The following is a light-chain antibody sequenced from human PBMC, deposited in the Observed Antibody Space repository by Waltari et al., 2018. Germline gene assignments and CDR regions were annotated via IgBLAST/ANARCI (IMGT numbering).Light chain of an antibody. J-gene: IGKJ1*01. CDR1: QNIINY. Sequence: DIQMTQSPSSLSASVGDRVTITCPASQNIINYLNWYQQIPGKAAKILIYTASSLKNGVPSRFSGSGSGTDFTLTISSLQPEDFATYYCQQSYNLPRTFGQGTKVEIK. CDR3: QQSYNLPRT. CDR2: TAS. V-gene: IGKV1-39*01.